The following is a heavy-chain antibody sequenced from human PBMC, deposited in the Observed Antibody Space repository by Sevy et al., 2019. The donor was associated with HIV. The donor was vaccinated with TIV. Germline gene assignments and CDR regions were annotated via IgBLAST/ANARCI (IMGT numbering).Heavy chain of an antibody. CDR3: ARGPEWELTSFLSH. D-gene: IGHD1-26*01. Sequence: GGSLRLSCAASGFTFRTYAFHWVRQTPGRGLEWIGLISSNGDNAFYENSVRGGFTISRDNSMNTLYLQMTSLTPDDTAVYYCARGPEWELTSFLSHWGQGTLVTVSS. CDR1: GFTFRTYA. V-gene: IGHV3-30-3*01. J-gene: IGHJ4*02. CDR2: ISSNGDNA.